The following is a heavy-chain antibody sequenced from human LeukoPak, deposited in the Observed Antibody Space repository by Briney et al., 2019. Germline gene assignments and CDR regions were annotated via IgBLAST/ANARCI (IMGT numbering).Heavy chain of an antibody. J-gene: IGHJ6*02. CDR1: GYTFTSYN. CDR3: ARDRHDYYYGMDV. CDR2: INPSGGST. Sequence: GASVKVSCKASGYTFTSYNMHWVRQAPGQGLEWMGIINPSGGSTSYAQKFQGRVTMTRDTSTSTVYMELSSLRSEDTAVYYCARDRHDYYYGMDVWGQGTTVTVSS. V-gene: IGHV1-46*01.